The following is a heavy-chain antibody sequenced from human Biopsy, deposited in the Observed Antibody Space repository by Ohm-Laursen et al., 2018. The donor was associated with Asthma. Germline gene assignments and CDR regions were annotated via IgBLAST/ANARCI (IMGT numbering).Heavy chain of an antibody. Sequence: SLRLSCSASKSPIRTFALHWVRQAPGKGLQWVATINQYGSEESYVDSVKGRFTISRDNAKNSLYLQMNSLRVDDTAFYYCARVAWDIVVVPAAMPGAYFDHWGQGALVTVSS. V-gene: IGHV3-7*05. CDR3: ARVAWDIVVVPAAMPGAYFDH. D-gene: IGHD2-2*01. J-gene: IGHJ4*02. CDR2: INQYGSEE. CDR1: KSPIRTFA.